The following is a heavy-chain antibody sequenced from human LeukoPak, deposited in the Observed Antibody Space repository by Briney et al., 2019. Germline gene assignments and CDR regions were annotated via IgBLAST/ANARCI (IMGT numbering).Heavy chain of an antibody. CDR2: ISTYNGNT. CDR3: ARDLGHCRNIICSSSAY. V-gene: IGHV1-18*04. J-gene: IGHJ4*02. Sequence: GASVKVSCKGSGYNFDRYGVSWVRQAPGQGLGWMGWISTYNGNTIYAQKFEGRVTVTTDTSTNTVYMDLRSLRSDDTAVYYCARDLGHCRNIICSSSAYWGQGTLVTVSS. D-gene: IGHD2-2*01. CDR1: GYNFDRYG.